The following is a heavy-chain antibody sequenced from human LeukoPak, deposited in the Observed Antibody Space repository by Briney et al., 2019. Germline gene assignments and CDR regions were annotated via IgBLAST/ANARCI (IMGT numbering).Heavy chain of an antibody. V-gene: IGHV3-23*01. CDR2: ISGSGDNT. D-gene: IGHD2-21*02. CDR3: AKGYCGGDCYTKYYYYMDV. Sequence: GGSLRLSCAASGFTFSNYAMSWVRQAPGKGLEWVSAISGSGDNTYYADSVKGRFTVSRDNSKNTLYVQMNSLRAEDTAVYYCAKGYCGGDCYTKYYYYMDVWGKGTTVTISS. J-gene: IGHJ6*03. CDR1: GFTFSNYA.